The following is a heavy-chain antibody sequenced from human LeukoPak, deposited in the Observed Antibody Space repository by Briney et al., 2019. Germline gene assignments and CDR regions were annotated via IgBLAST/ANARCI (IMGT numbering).Heavy chain of an antibody. J-gene: IGHJ5*02. CDR1: GYTFTVYY. Sequence: ASVKVSCTASGYTFTVYYMHWVRQAPGQGLEWMGWINPNSGGTNYAQRFQGRVTMTRDTSISTTYMELSRLRSHDTAVYYCASSYTSSSDWFDPWGQGTLVTVSS. CDR3: ASSYTSSSDWFDP. D-gene: IGHD6-6*01. V-gene: IGHV1-2*02. CDR2: INPNSGGT.